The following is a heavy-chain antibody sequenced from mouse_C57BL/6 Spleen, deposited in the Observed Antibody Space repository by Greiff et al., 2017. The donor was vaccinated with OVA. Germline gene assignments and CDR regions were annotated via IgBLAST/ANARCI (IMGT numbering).Heavy chain of an antibody. V-gene: IGHV1-18*01. CDR1: GYTFTDYN. Sequence: EVQLQQSGPELVKPGASVKIPCKASGYTFTDYNMDWVKQSHGKSLEWVGDINPNNGGTIYNQKFKGKATLTVDKSSSTSYMERRSLTSEDTEVYYCARREYDYARYFDYWGQGTTLTVSS. D-gene: IGHD2-4*01. CDR2: INPNNGGT. J-gene: IGHJ2*01. CDR3: ARREYDYARYFDY.